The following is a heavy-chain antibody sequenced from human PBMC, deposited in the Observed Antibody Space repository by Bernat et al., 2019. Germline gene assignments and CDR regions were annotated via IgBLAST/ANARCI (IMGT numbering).Heavy chain of an antibody. J-gene: IGHJ4*02. Sequence: QLQLQESGPGLVKPSETLSLTCTVSGGSISSSGYYWGWIRQPPGKGLEWIGSVYYSGSTYYNPSLRSLVTITVDTSKHQFSLKLSSVTAADTAVYYCRGYTGGYIFDSWGQGTLVTVSS. D-gene: IGHD1-26*01. CDR2: VYYSGST. V-gene: IGHV4-39*01. CDR1: GGSISSSGYY. CDR3: RGYTGGYIFDS.